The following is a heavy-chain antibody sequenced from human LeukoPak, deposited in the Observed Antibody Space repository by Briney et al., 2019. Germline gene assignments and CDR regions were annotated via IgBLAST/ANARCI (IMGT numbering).Heavy chain of an antibody. CDR2: ISVGAEYI. CDR1: GFTFSTYV. Sequence: PGGSLRLSCAASGFTFSTYVMNWFRQAPGKGLEWVSTISVGAEYIFYADSVKGRFTISRDNAKNSLYLQMNSLRAEDTAVYYCARDRCSSTSCFIDYWGQGTLVTVSS. J-gene: IGHJ4*02. CDR3: ARDRCSSTSCFIDY. D-gene: IGHD2-2*01. V-gene: IGHV3-21*01.